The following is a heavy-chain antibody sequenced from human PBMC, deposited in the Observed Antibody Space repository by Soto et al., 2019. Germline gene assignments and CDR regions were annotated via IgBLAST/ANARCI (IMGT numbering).Heavy chain of an antibody. CDR2: ISYDGSNK. CDR1: GFTFSRYG. D-gene: IGHD1-26*01. CDR3: AKDKKWELLYYFVY. V-gene: IGHV3-30*18. J-gene: IGHJ4*02. Sequence: GGSLRLSCAASGFTFSRYGMHWVRQAPGKGLEWVAVISYDGSNKYYADSVKGRFTISRDNSKNTLYLQMNSLRAEDTAVYYCAKDKKWELLYYFVYWGQGTLVAVSS.